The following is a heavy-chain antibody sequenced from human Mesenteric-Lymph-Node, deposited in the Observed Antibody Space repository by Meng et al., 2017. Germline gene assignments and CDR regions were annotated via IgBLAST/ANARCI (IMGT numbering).Heavy chain of an antibody. CDR3: AKDRVSYSSNCFDS. V-gene: IGHV3-23*01. CDR2: ISAGGITP. Sequence: GESLKISCAASGFTFSSYTMNWVRQAPGKGLEWVSTISAGGITPYYADSVQGRVTISRDNSKNMLYLHLNDLRAEDTAVYYCAKDRVSYSSNCFDSWGQGTLVTVSS. D-gene: IGHD1-26*01. J-gene: IGHJ5*01. CDR1: GFTFSSYT.